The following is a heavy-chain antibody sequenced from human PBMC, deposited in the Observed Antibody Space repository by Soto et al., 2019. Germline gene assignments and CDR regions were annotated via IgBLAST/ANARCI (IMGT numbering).Heavy chain of an antibody. Sequence: VQLVESGGGLVQPGGSLRLSCAASGFTLSRYGMHWVRQAPGKGLEWVAVISFEGNTQYYADSVKGRFTISRDNSKDTLSLQIHSLRPEDTAVYYCARGAEHQLLSRDYFYGMDVWGQGTTVSVSS. D-gene: IGHD1-1*01. CDR1: GFTLSRYG. CDR3: ARGAEHQLLSRDYFYGMDV. J-gene: IGHJ6*02. CDR2: ISFEGNTQ. V-gene: IGHV3-30*05.